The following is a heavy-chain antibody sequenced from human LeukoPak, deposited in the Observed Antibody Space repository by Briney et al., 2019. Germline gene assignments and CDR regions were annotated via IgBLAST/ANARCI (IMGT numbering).Heavy chain of an antibody. CDR3: ARGPAYYDSSGYLDY. Sequence: SETLCLTCTVSGGSISSSSYYWGWIRQPPGKGLEWIGSIYYSGSTYYNPSLTSRVAISVDTSKNQFSLKLSSVTAADTAVYYCARGPAYYDSSGYLDYWGQGTLVTVSS. D-gene: IGHD3-22*01. J-gene: IGHJ4*02. CDR1: GGSISSSSYY. V-gene: IGHV4-39*07. CDR2: IYYSGST.